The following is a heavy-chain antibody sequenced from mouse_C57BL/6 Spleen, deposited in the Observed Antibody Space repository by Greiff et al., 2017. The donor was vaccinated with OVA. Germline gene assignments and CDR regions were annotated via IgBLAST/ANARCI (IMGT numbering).Heavy chain of an antibody. Sequence: VQLQESGAGLVRPGASVTLSCKASGYTFTDYEMHWVKQTPVHGLEWIGAIDPETGGTAYNQKFKGKAILTADKSSSTAYMELRSLTSEDSAVYYCTRRGSSPWFAYWGQGTLVTVSA. CDR2: IDPETGGT. D-gene: IGHD1-1*01. J-gene: IGHJ3*01. CDR1: GYTFTDYE. CDR3: TRRGSSPWFAY. V-gene: IGHV1-15*01.